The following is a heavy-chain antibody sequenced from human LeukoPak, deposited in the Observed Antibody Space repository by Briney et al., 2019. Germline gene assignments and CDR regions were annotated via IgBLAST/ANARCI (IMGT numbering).Heavy chain of an antibody. CDR3: ARDLVVVPAAMYSSWLLDGMDV. J-gene: IGHJ6*04. V-gene: IGHV1-69*01. D-gene: IGHD2-2*01. CDR1: GGTFSSYA. Sequence: SVTLSCTASGGTFSSYAISCVRQAPGQGLEWMGGIIPIFGTANYAQKFQGRVTITADESTSTAYMELSSLRSEDTAVYYCARDLVVVPAAMYSSWLLDGMDVWGKGTTVTVSS. CDR2: IIPIFGTA.